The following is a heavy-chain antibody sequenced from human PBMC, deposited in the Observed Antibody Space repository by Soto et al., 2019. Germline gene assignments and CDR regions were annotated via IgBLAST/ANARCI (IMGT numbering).Heavy chain of an antibody. Sequence: GGSLRLSCAASGFTFSSYGMHWVRQAPGKGLEWVAVIWYDGSNKYYADSVKGRFTISRDNSKNTLYLQMNSLRAEDTAVYYCARDEGPVVTILNYWGQGTLVTVSS. V-gene: IGHV3-33*01. CDR2: IWYDGSNK. D-gene: IGHD5-12*01. CDR3: ARDEGPVVTILNY. CDR1: GFTFSSYG. J-gene: IGHJ4*02.